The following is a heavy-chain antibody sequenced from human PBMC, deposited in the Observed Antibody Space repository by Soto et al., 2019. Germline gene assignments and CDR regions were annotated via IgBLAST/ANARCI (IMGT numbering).Heavy chain of an antibody. V-gene: IGHV4-39*01. Sequence: SQLMSLTRNVARGSIASISYYCDRIRHNPGKGLEWIGRIYYSGSTNYNPYLKSRVTISVDTSTNQFVLMVSTVTAADEAVFYCSAAESENYYYYGMDVWGQGTAVTVSS. CDR1: RGSIASISYY. CDR2: IYYSGST. J-gene: IGHJ6*02. CDR3: SAAESENYYYYGMDV. D-gene: IGHD6-25*01.